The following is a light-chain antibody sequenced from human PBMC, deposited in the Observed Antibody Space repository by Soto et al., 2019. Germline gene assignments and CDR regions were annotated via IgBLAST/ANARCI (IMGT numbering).Light chain of an antibody. Sequence: QSALTQPASVSGSPGQSITISCTGTSGDIGSYNLVSWYQHHPGQAPQLMIYEVNKRPSGVSDRFSGSKSGNTASLTISGLQSEDETDYYCCSYAGSSTPFVFGTGTKLTVL. CDR2: EVN. CDR3: CSYAGSSTPFV. J-gene: IGLJ1*01. V-gene: IGLV2-23*02. CDR1: SGDIGSYNL.